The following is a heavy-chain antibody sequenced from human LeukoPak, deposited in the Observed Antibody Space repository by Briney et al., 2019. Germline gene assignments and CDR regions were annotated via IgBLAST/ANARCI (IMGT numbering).Heavy chain of an antibody. Sequence: PGRSLRLSCAASGFTFSSYGMHWVRQAPGKGLEWVALISFDGGKKFYADSVKGRFTISRDNSKNTLYLQMNSLTPDDTAVYSCAKGRQQWRTFDALDIWGQGTMVTVSS. V-gene: IGHV3-30*18. CDR2: ISFDGGKK. CDR3: AKGRQQWRTFDALDI. CDR1: GFTFSSYG. J-gene: IGHJ3*02. D-gene: IGHD5-18*01.